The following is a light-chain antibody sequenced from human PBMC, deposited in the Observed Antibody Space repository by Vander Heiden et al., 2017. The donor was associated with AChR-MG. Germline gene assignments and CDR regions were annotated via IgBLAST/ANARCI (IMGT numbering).Light chain of an antibody. J-gene: IGKJ4*01. Sequence: AIRMTQSPSSLSASTGDRVTITCRASQGISSYLAWYQQKPGKAPKLLIYAASTLQSGVPSRFSGSGSGTDFTLTISCLQSEDFATYYCQQDDSYPLTFGGRTKVEIK. CDR2: AAS. CDR1: QGISSY. CDR3: QQDDSYPLT. V-gene: IGKV1-8*01.